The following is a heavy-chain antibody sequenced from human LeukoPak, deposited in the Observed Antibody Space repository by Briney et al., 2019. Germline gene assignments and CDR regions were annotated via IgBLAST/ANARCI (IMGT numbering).Heavy chain of an antibody. CDR2: FDPEDGET. D-gene: IGHD3-3*01. CDR3: ATDLVYDFWSGYPYHY. J-gene: IGHJ4*02. V-gene: IGHV1-24*01. CDR1: GYTLTELS. Sequence: ASVKVSCKVSGYTLTELSMHWVRQSPGKGLEWMGGFDPEDGETIYAQKFQGRVTMTEDTSTDTAYMELSSLRSEDTAVYYCATDLVYDFWSGYPYHYWGQGTLVTVSS.